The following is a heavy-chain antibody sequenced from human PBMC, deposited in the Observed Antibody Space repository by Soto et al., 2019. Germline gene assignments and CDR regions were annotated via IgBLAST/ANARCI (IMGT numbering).Heavy chain of an antibody. D-gene: IGHD1-1*01. Sequence: QVQLQESGPGLVKPSETLSLTCTVSGVSISSYYWTWIRQPPGQAPEWIGYIHNTGSTNSGTTNYNPSLKSRVTISVDTSKNQFSLKLRTVTAADTAVYYCARPWRDDTYDGLHIWGHGTMVTVSS. CDR2: IHNTGSTNSGTT. V-gene: IGHV4-59*08. CDR1: GVSISSYY. CDR3: ARPWRDDTYDGLHI. J-gene: IGHJ6*02.